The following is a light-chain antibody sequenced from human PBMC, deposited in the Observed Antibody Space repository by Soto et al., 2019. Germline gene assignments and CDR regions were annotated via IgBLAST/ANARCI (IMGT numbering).Light chain of an antibody. CDR2: SNN. Sequence: QSVLTQPPSASGTPGQRVTISCSGSTSNIGSNTVNWYQQLPRTAPKLLIYSNNERPSGVPDRFSGSKSGTSASLATSGLQSDDEANYYCSTWDDSLNGVVFGGGTKLTVL. J-gene: IGLJ3*02. V-gene: IGLV1-44*01. CDR3: STWDDSLNGVV. CDR1: TSNIGSNT.